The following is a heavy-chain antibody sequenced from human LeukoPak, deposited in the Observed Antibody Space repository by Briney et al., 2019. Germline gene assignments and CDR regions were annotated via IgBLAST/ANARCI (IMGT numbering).Heavy chain of an antibody. CDR3: ARDYRTVVDTDYFYYGLDV. CDR2: IAGANII. V-gene: IGHV3-48*03. CDR1: GFTFSDYE. J-gene: IGHJ6*02. Sequence: RGSLTLSCAAYGFTFSDYEMTCVRQAPGEVREWGSYIAGANIIYYADSVKGRFTISRDNAKNSLYLQMNSLRAEDTAVYYCARDYRTVVDTDYFYYGLDVWGQGTTVTVSS. D-gene: IGHD3-16*02.